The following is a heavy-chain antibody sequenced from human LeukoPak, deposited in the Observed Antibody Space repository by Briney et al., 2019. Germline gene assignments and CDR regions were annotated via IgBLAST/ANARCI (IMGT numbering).Heavy chain of an antibody. J-gene: IGHJ5*02. Sequence: SQTLSLTCTVSGGSISSGSYFWSWIRQPAGKGLEWIGRIYTSGSTNYNPSLKSRVTISVDTSKNQFSLKLSSVTAADTAVYYCAREPERFGEFWFDPWGQGTLVTVSS. D-gene: IGHD3-10*01. V-gene: IGHV4-61*02. CDR1: GGSISSGSYF. CDR2: IYTSGST. CDR3: AREPERFGEFWFDP.